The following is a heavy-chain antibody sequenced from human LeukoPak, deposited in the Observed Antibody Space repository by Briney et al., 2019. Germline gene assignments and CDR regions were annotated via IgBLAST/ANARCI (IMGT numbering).Heavy chain of an antibody. Sequence: SETLSLTCTVSGGSISSSSYYWGWIRQPPGKGLEWIGSISNSGNTDYNPSLKNRVTISADTSKSQFSLKLSSVTAADTAVYYCAGFTDGTMCNYWGQGTLVTVSS. D-gene: IGHD1-1*01. CDR3: AGFTDGTMCNY. V-gene: IGHV4-39*01. CDR2: ISNSGNT. J-gene: IGHJ4*02. CDR1: GGSISSSSYY.